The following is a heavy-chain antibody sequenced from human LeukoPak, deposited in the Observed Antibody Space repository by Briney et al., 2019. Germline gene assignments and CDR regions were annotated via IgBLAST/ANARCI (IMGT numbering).Heavy chain of an antibody. Sequence: ASVKVSCKASGYTFTSYDINWVRQAAGQGLEWMGWMNPNSGNTGYAQKFQGRVTMTRNTSISTAYMELSSLRSEDTAVYYCARRAYYYDSSGYYALGYWGQGTLVTVSS. CDR3: ARRAYYYDSSGYYALGY. CDR2: MNPNSGNT. J-gene: IGHJ4*02. CDR1: GYTFTSYD. D-gene: IGHD3-22*01. V-gene: IGHV1-8*01.